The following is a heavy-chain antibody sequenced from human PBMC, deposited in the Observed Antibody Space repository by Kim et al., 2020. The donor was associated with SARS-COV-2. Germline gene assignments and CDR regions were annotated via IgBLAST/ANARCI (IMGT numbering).Heavy chain of an antibody. V-gene: IGHV3-23*01. CDR3: AKRVGVKNGANFYYYMDV. J-gene: IGHJ6*03. D-gene: IGHD1-26*01. Sequence: GGSLRLSCAASGITFSSYGLNWVRQAPGKGLEWVSAISGSGGSTYYADSVKGRFTISRDNSKNTLFLQMNSLRPEDTAVYYCAKRVGVKNGANFYYYMDVWGKGTTVTVSS. CDR1: GITFSSYG. CDR2: ISGSGGST.